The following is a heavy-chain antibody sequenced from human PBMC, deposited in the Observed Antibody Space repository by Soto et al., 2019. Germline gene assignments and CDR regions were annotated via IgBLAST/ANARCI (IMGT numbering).Heavy chain of an antibody. CDR2: INAGNGNT. CDR1: GYTFTNYA. J-gene: IGHJ6*03. V-gene: IGHV1-3*01. D-gene: IGHD2-2*01. Sequence: QVQLVQSGAEVAKPGASVKVSCNASGYTFTNYAVHWVRQASGQRLEGMCWINAGNGNTRFSKNLQGRVTITRDTSTRTVDMERCSLRSDDTAVYYCARGHIAVVPVASWVYYMDVWGEGTTVTVSS. CDR3: ARGHIAVVPVASWVYYMDV.